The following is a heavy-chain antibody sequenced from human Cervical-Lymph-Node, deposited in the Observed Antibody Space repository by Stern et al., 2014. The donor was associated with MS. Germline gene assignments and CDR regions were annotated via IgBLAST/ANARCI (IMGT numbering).Heavy chain of an antibody. CDR2: VSYDGSDE. J-gene: IGHJ6*02. CDR3: ARDRTVTTYYYYYGMDV. CDR1: GFTFNYST. V-gene: IGHV3-30*04. Sequence: VQLVESGGGVVQPGRSLRLSCAASGFTFNYSTMHWVRQAPGKGLEWVATVSYDGSDEYYPDSVKGRFTISRDNSKNTLYLQVNSLRAEDTGVYFCARDRTVTTYYYYYGMDVWGQGTTVTVSS. D-gene: IGHD4-11*01.